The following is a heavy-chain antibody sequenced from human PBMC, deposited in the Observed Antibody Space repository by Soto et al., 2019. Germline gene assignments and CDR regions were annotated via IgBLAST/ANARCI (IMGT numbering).Heavy chain of an antibody. CDR1: VFTFSSYG. CDR3: VKDGSSGWPYFYDMEV. CDR2: ISYDGSNK. J-gene: IGHJ6*02. Sequence: PVGSLRLSCASSVFTFSSYGMHCVRQAPGKWLEWVAVISYDGSNKYYADSVKGRFTISRDNSKNTLYLQMSSLRAEDTAVYYCVKDGSSGWPYFYDMEVWGQGTTVIVSS. D-gene: IGHD6-19*01. V-gene: IGHV3-30*18.